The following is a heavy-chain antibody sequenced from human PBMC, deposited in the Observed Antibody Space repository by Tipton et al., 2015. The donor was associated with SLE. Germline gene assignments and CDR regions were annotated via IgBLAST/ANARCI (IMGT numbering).Heavy chain of an antibody. CDR1: GYTFSSNY. J-gene: IGHJ4*01. CDR3: ARGRGRSGSDVLDY. V-gene: IGHV1-46*01. CDR2: VNPDTGGT. Sequence: QVQLVQSGPEVKKPGASVKVSCTASGYTFSSNYIHWVRQAPGQGLEWMGIVNPDTGGTSYAQRFQGRVTVTADTSSSTVYVELSSLRFDDTAVYYWARGRGRSGSDVLDYWGPGSLVAVS. D-gene: IGHD1-26*01.